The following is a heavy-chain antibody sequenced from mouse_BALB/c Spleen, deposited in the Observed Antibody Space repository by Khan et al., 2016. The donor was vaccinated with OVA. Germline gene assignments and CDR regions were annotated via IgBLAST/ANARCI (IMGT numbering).Heavy chain of an antibody. V-gene: IGHV1-4*01. D-gene: IGHD2-14*01. CDR2: INPSNGYT. Sequence: VKLQQSGAELARPGASVKMSCKASGYTFTSYTIHWIKERPGQGLEWIGYINPSNGYTNYNQKFKDKATLTTDKSSTTAYLQLSSLTSDDSAVYYGVRDGAYHRNDGWFAYWGQGTLVTVSA. CDR3: VRDGAYHRNDGWFAY. CDR1: GYTFTSYT. J-gene: IGHJ3*01.